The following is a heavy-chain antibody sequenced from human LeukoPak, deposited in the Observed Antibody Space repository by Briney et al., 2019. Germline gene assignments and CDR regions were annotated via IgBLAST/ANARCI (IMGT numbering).Heavy chain of an antibody. J-gene: IGHJ3*02. CDR2: IYYSGST. CDR1: GGSISSYY. CDR3: ASTRGDSSGYYPRAFDI. D-gene: IGHD3-22*01. Sequence: PSETLSLTCTVSGGSISSYYWSWIRQPPGKGLEWIGYIYYSGSTNYNPSLKSRVTISVDTSKNQFSLKLSSVTAADTAVYYCASTRGDSSGYYPRAFDIWGQGTMVTVS. V-gene: IGHV4-59*01.